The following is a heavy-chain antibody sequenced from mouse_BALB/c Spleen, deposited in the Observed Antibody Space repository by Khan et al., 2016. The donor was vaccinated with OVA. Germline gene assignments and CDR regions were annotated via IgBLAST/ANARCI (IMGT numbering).Heavy chain of an antibody. Sequence: VQLKQSGPGLVKPSQSLSLTCTVTGYSITSGYAWNWIRQFPGNKLEWMGYISYSGVTSYTPSLKSRISITRDTSKNQFFLQLNSVTTEDTATYCCVRGNYYGYYFDYWGQGTTLTVSS. D-gene: IGHD1-1*01. CDR3: VRGNYYGYYFDY. V-gene: IGHV3-2*02. CDR2: ISYSGVT. CDR1: GYSITSGYA. J-gene: IGHJ2*01.